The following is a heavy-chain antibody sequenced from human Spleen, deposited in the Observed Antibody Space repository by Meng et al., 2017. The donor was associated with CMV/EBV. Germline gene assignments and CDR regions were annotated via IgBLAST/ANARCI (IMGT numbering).Heavy chain of an antibody. V-gene: IGHV4-34*01. Sequence: GSLRLSCAVYGGSFSHYFWSFIRQPPGKGLEWIGEINHGGSTHSNPSLRSRVTISVDTSKNQFSLNLSSVTAADTAVYYCARDYTYDFWSGQYGGKRGFDPWGQGTLVTVS. D-gene: IGHD3-3*01. CDR3: ARDYTYDFWSGQYGGKRGFDP. J-gene: IGHJ5*02. CDR2: INHGGST. CDR1: GGSFSHYF.